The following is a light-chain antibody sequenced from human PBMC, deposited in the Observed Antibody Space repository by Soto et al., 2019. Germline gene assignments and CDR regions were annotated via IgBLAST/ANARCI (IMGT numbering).Light chain of an antibody. CDR2: DAS. CDR3: QQGHTLPWT. Sequence: DIQMTQSPSSLSASVGDRVTMTCRASQGISSYLNWYQLKPGKAPQLLIYDASNLQSGVPSRFSGSGSGTDFTLTSISLQPEDFASYYCQQGHTLPWTFGQGTKLENK. J-gene: IGKJ1*01. CDR1: QGISSY. V-gene: IGKV1-39*01.